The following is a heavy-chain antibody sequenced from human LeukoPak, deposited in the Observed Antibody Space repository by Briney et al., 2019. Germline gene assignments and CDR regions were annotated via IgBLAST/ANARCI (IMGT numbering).Heavy chain of an antibody. CDR3: ARGVGYYDSSGNYYYYYMDV. Sequence: SETLSLTCTVSGGSISSSSYYWGWIRQPPGKGLEWIGSIYYSGSTYYNPSLKSRVTMSVGTSKNQFSLKLSSVTAADTAVYYCARGVGYYDSSGNYYYYYMDVWGKGTTVTVSS. V-gene: IGHV4-39*07. CDR2: IYYSGST. D-gene: IGHD3-22*01. CDR1: GGSISSSSYY. J-gene: IGHJ6*03.